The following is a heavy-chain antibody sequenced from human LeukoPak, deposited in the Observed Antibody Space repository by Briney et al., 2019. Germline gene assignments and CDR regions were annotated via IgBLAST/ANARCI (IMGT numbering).Heavy chain of an antibody. CDR3: ATGVSRGQYYYDSSGS. J-gene: IGHJ4*02. D-gene: IGHD3-22*01. V-gene: IGHV3-23*01. Sequence: GGSLRLSCAASGFTFSSYAMSWVRQAPGKGLEWVSAISGSGGSTYYADSVKGRFTISRDNSKNTLYLQMNSLRAEDTAVYYCATGVSRGQYYYDSSGSGGQGTLVTVSS. CDR2: ISGSGGST. CDR1: GFTFSSYA.